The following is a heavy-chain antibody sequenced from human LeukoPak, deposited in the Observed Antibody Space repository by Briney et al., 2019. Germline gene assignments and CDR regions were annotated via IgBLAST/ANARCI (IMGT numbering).Heavy chain of an antibody. CDR3: ARAKTTYYYDSSGYYERPGYFDY. V-gene: IGHV3-23*01. Sequence: GGSLRLSCAASGFTFSSYAMSWVRQAPGKGLEWVSAISGSGGSTYYADSVKGRFTISRDNAKNSLYLQMNSLRAEDTAVYYCARAKTTYYYDSSGYYERPGYFDYWGQGTLVTVSS. CDR2: ISGSGGST. D-gene: IGHD3-22*01. CDR1: GFTFSSYA. J-gene: IGHJ4*02.